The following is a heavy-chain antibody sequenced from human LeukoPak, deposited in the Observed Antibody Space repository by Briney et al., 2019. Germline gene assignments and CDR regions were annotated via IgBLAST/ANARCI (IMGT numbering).Heavy chain of an antibody. CDR2: ISGSGGST. CDR3: AKDAAIQYSSSWYRPDDAFDI. J-gene: IGHJ3*02. D-gene: IGHD6-13*01. Sequence: GGSLRLSCAASGFTFSSYAMSWVRQAPGKGLEWVSAISGSGGSTYYADSVKGRFTISRDNSKNTLYLQMNSLRAEDTAVYYCAKDAAIQYSSSWYRPDDAFDIWGQGTMVTVSS. CDR1: GFTFSSYA. V-gene: IGHV3-23*01.